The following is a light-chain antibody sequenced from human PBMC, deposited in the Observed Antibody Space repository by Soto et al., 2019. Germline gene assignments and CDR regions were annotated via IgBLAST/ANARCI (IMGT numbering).Light chain of an antibody. V-gene: IGLV2-14*01. CDR2: DVS. CDR3: SSYTSCSPFLYV. Sequence: QSVLTQPASVSGSPGQSITISCTGTSSDVGGYNYVSWYQQHPGKAPKLMIYDVSNRPSGVSNRFSGSKSGNTASLTISGLQVEDEVVYDCSSYTSCSPFLYVFVTGTKVTV. J-gene: IGLJ1*01. CDR1: SSDVGGYNY.